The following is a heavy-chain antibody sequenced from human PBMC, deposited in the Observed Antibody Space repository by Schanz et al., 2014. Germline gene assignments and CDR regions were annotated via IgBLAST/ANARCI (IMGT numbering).Heavy chain of an antibody. D-gene: IGHD3-22*01. CDR2: INLSGGST. Sequence: QVQLVQSGAEVKKPGASVKVSCKASGYTFTSYSMHWVRQAPGQGLEWMGIINLSGGSTNNAQKFQGRLTMTSDTSTSTVYMELSGLRSEDTAVYYCAGAFDSSGYYFDYWGQGTLVIVSS. CDR1: GYTFTSYS. V-gene: IGHV1-46*03. CDR3: AGAFDSSGYYFDY. J-gene: IGHJ4*02.